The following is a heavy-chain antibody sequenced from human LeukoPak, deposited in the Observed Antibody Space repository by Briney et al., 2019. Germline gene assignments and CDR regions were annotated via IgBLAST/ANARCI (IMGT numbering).Heavy chain of an antibody. J-gene: IGHJ3*02. Sequence: SETLSLTCTVSGGSISSYYWSWIRQPPGKGLEWIGYIYYSGSTNYNPSLKGRVTISVDTSKNQFSLKLSSVTAADTAVYYCAREQESPDYYDSSVGAFDIWGQGTMVTVSS. D-gene: IGHD3-22*01. CDR1: GGSISSYY. V-gene: IGHV4-59*01. CDR2: IYYSGST. CDR3: AREQESPDYYDSSVGAFDI.